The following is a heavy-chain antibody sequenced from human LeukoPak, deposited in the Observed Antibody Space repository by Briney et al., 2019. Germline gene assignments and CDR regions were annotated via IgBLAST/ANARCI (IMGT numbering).Heavy chain of an antibody. Sequence: GGSLRLSCAASGFTFSSYAVSWVRQAPGKGLEWVSAISGSGGSTYYADSVKGRFTISRDNSKNTLYLQMNSLRAEDTAVYYCAKADAEAYYFDYWGQGTLVTVSS. V-gene: IGHV3-23*01. J-gene: IGHJ4*02. CDR2: ISGSGGST. CDR3: AKADAEAYYFDY. CDR1: GFTFSSYA.